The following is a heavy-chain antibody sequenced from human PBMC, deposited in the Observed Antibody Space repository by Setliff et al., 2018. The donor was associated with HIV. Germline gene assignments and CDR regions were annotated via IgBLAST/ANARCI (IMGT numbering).Heavy chain of an antibody. CDR2: ISFDSGTI. Sequence: GGSLRLSCAASGLRFEDYAMQWVRLPPGKGLQWVSYISFDSGTIGYAESVKGRFTISRDNAKNTLYLQMSNLRDEDTAIYYCAKDAGLPTMIIVADAFDVWGQGTMVTVSS. CDR1: GLRFEDYA. D-gene: IGHD3-22*01. CDR3: AKDAGLPTMIIVADAFDV. J-gene: IGHJ3*01. V-gene: IGHV3-9*01.